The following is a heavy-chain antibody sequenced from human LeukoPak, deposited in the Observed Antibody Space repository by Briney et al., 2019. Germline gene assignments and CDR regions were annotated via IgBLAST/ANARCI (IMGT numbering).Heavy chain of an antibody. V-gene: IGHV3-23*01. CDR2: IGSDNKP. CDR1: GFTFSAYA. J-gene: IGHJ6*02. CDR3: ARDLHYHVAMDV. D-gene: IGHD1-26*01. Sequence: SGGSLRLSCEASGFTFSAYAMTWVRQAPGKGLEWVSSIGSDNKPHYSESVKGRFAISRDNSKSMPFLQLNRLSAEDTALYYCARDLHYHVAMDVWGQGTTVTVPS.